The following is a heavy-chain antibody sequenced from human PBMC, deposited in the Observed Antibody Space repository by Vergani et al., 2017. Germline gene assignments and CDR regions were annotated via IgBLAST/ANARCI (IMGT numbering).Heavy chain of an antibody. V-gene: IGHV3-30-3*01. Sequence: QVQLVESGGGVVQPGRSLRLSCAASGFTFSSYAMHWVRQAPGKGLEWVAVISYDGSDKYYADSVKGRFTISRDNSKNTLYLQMNSLRAEDTAVYYCAKDQFGDYHTEAFDIWGQGTMVTVSS. D-gene: IGHD4-17*01. J-gene: IGHJ3*02. CDR2: ISYDGSDK. CDR3: AKDQFGDYHTEAFDI. CDR1: GFTFSSYA.